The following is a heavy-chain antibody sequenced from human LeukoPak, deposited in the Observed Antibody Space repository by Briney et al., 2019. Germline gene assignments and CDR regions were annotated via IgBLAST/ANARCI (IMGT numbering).Heavy chain of an antibody. CDR1: GFTFSSYG. D-gene: IGHD3-10*01. CDR2: IPYDGSNK. J-gene: IGHJ6*02. Sequence: GGSLRLSCAASGFTFSSYGMHWVRQAPGKGLEWVAVIPYDGSNKYYADSVEGRFTISRDNSKNTLYLQMNSLRAEDTAVYYCAKGSGSYYNYYYYGVDVWGQGTAVTVSS. V-gene: IGHV3-30*18. CDR3: AKGSGSYYNYYYYGVDV.